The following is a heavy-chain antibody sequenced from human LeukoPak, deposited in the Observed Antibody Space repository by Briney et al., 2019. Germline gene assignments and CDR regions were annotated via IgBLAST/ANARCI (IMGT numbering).Heavy chain of an antibody. CDR2: IYTSGST. CDR3: ARGISRDTYDFWSGYYPSWFDP. CDR1: GGSISSYY. V-gene: IGHV4-4*09. Sequence: SETLSLTCTVSGGSISSYYWSWIRQPPGKGLEGIGYIYTSGSTNYNPSLKSRVTISVDTSKNQFSLKLSSVTAADTAVYYCARGISRDTYDFWSGYYPSWFDPCGQGTLVTVSS. D-gene: IGHD3-3*01. J-gene: IGHJ5*02.